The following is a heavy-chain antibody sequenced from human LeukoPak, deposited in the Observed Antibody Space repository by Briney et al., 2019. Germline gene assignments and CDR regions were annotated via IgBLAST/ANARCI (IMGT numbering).Heavy chain of an antibody. Sequence: SVKVSCKASGGTFSSYAISWVRQAPGQGLEWMGRIIPILGTANYAQKFQGRVTITADKSTSTAYMELSSLRSEDTAVYYCARSPNSGYELILYFDYWGQGTLVTVSS. CDR2: IIPILGTA. V-gene: IGHV1-69*04. CDR1: GGTFSSYA. D-gene: IGHD5-12*01. CDR3: ARSPNSGYELILYFDY. J-gene: IGHJ4*02.